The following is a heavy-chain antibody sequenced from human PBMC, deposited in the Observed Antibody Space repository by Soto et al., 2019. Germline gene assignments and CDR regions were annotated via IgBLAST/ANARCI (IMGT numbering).Heavy chain of an antibody. CDR2: ISAYNGNI. CDR1: GYTFSSYG. CDR3: ARDWGLGYCSGASCSQFDY. J-gene: IGHJ4*02. V-gene: IGHV1-18*01. D-gene: IGHD2-15*01. Sequence: QVQLVQSGAEVKRPGASVKVSCKASGYTFSSYGISWVRQAPGQGLEWMGWISAYNGNINYAQRFQDRVAMTTDTSTSTAYRELRSLRSDDTAVYYCARDWGLGYCSGASCSQFDYWGQGTLVTVS.